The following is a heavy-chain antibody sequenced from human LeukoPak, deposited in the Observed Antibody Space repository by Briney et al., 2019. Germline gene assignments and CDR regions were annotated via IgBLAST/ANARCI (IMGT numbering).Heavy chain of an antibody. Sequence: GGSLRLSCAASGFIISSYSMNWVRQAPGKGLEWVSYISSSSSTIYYADSVKGRFTISRDNAKNSLYLQMNSLRAEDTAVYYCARDFYFDYWGQGTLVTVSS. CDR2: ISSSSSTI. V-gene: IGHV3-48*04. CDR3: ARDFYFDY. J-gene: IGHJ4*02. CDR1: GFIISSYS.